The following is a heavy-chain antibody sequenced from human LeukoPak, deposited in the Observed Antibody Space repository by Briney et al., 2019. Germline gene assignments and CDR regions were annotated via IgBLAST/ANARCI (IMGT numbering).Heavy chain of an antibody. CDR1: GGSFSGYY. CDR2: INHSGST. Sequence: SETLSLTCAVYGGSFSGYYWSWIRQPPGKGLEWIGEINHSGSTNYNPSLKSRVTISVDTSKNQFSLKLSSVTAADTAVYYCARDRIRGYCSSTSCLANPWGQGTLVTVPS. J-gene: IGHJ5*02. V-gene: IGHV4-34*01. CDR3: ARDRIRGYCSSTSCLANP. D-gene: IGHD2-2*01.